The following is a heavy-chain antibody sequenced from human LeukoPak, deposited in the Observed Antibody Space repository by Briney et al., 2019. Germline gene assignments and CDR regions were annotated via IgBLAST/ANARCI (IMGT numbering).Heavy chain of an antibody. CDR1: GGTFSSYA. CDR2: IIPIFGTA. Sequence: SVKVSXKASGGTFSSYAISWVRQAPGQGLEWMGRIIPIFGTANYAQKFQGRVTITTDESTSIAYMELSSLRSEDTAVYYCARGRYDFWSGYYDETYYFDYWGQGTLVTVSS. J-gene: IGHJ4*02. CDR3: ARGRYDFWSGYYDETYYFDY. D-gene: IGHD3-3*01. V-gene: IGHV1-69*05.